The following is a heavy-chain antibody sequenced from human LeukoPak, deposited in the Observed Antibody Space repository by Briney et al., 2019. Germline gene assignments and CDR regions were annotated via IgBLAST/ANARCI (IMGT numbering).Heavy chain of an antibody. J-gene: IGHJ4*02. V-gene: IGHV3-23*01. D-gene: IGHD2-2*01. CDR1: GFTFSDNG. Sequence: GGSLRLSCAASGFTFSDNGMSWVRQAPGKGLEWVSAISGSGGSTYYADSVKGRFTISRDNFKNTLYLQMNSLRAEDTAVYYCAKLHPDIVVVPAAMIDYWGQGTLVTVSS. CDR2: ISGSGGST. CDR3: AKLHPDIVVVPAAMIDY.